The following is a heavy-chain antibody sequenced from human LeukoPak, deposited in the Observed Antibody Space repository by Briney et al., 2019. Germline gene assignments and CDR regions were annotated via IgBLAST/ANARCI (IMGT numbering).Heavy chain of an antibody. Sequence: PGGSLRLSCAASGFTFSGSAMHWVRQASGKGLEWVGRIRSKANSYATAYAASVKGRFTISRDVSKNTAYLQMNSLKTEDTAVYYCTSFKFFGGFDYWGQGTLVTDSS. V-gene: IGHV3-73*01. J-gene: IGHJ4*02. D-gene: IGHD2-15*01. CDR3: TSFKFFGGFDY. CDR2: IRSKANSYAT. CDR1: GFTFSGSA.